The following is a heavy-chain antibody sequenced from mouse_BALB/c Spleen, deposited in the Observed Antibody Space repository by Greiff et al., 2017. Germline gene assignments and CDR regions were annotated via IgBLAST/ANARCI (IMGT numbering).Heavy chain of an antibody. CDR2: IWAGGST. CDR1: GFSLTSYG. Sequence: VQLQQSGPGLVAPSQSLSITCTVSGFSLTSYGVHWVRQPPGKGLEWLGVIWAGGSTNYNSALMSRLSISKDNSKSQVFLKMNSLQTDDTAMYYCARFYGYDGGAWFAYWGQGTLVTVSA. D-gene: IGHD2-2*01. CDR3: ARFYGYDGGAWFAY. J-gene: IGHJ3*01. V-gene: IGHV2-9*02.